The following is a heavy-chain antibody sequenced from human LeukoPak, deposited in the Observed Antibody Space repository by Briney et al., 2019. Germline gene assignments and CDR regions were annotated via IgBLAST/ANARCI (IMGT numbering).Heavy chain of an antibody. CDR2: IYTSGST. CDR1: GNSISSGDNY. D-gene: IGHD1-1*01. Sequence: PSQTLSLTCTVSGNSISSGDNYWSWIRQPAGKGLEWIGRIYTSGSTYYNPSLKSRVTISVDTSKNQFSLKLSSVTAADTAVYYCARSGYKPADTEDAFDIWGQGTMVTVSS. CDR3: ARSGYKPADTEDAFDI. V-gene: IGHV4-61*02. J-gene: IGHJ3*02.